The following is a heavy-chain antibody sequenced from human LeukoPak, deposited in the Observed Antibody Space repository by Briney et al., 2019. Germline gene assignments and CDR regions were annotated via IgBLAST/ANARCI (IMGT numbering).Heavy chain of an antibody. D-gene: IGHD2-2*01. J-gene: IGHJ5*02. CDR2: MNPNSGNT. CDR3: ARGTFDIVVVPARFDP. Sequence: GASVKVSCKASGYTFTSYDINWVRQATGQGLEWMGWMNPNSGNTGYAQKFQGRVTMTRNTSISTAHMELSSLRSEDTAVYYCARGTFDIVVVPARFDPWGQGTLVTVSS. CDR1: GYTFTSYD. V-gene: IGHV1-8*01.